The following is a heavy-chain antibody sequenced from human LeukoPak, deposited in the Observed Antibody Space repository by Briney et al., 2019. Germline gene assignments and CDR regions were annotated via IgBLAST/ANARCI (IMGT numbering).Heavy chain of an antibody. CDR3: ARLNMVRAFDY. CDR1: GGSFSGYY. Sequence: SETLSLTCAVYGGSFSGYYWSWIRQPPGKGLEWIGEINHSGSTNYNPSLKSRVTISVDTSKNQFSLKLSSVTAADTAVYYCARLNMVRAFDYWGQGTLVTVSS. V-gene: IGHV4-34*01. CDR2: INHSGST. J-gene: IGHJ4*02. D-gene: IGHD3-10*01.